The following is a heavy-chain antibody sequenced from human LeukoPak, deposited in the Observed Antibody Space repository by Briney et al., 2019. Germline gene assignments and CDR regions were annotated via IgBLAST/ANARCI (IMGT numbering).Heavy chain of an antibody. V-gene: IGHV3-23*01. CDR3: AKDREKAVGATIFDH. CDR2: ISFSGRST. D-gene: IGHD1-26*01. CDR1: GFTFSDYA. Sequence: GGSLRLSCAVSGFTFSDYAMSWARQAPGKGLEWVLGISFSGRSTNYADSVKGRFIISRDNSNNTLYLQMNSLRAEDTAVYYCAKDREKAVGATIFDHWGQGTLVTVSS. J-gene: IGHJ4*02.